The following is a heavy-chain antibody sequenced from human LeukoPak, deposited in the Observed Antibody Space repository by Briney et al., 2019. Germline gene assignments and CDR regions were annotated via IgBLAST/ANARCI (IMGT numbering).Heavy chain of an antibody. CDR2: INHSGST. Sequence: PSETLSLTCAVYGGSFSGYYWSWIRQPPGKGLEWIGEINHSGSTNYNPSLKSRVTISVDTSKNQFSLKLSSVTAADTAVYYCASARYSSGWYRFDYWGQGTLVTVSS. CDR3: ASARYSSGWYRFDY. CDR1: GGSFSGYY. D-gene: IGHD6-19*01. V-gene: IGHV4-34*01. J-gene: IGHJ4*02.